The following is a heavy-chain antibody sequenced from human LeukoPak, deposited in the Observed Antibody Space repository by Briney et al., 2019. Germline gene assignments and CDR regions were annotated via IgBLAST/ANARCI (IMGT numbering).Heavy chain of an antibody. D-gene: IGHD5-12*01. CDR3: ARRDIVAAYFDF. J-gene: IGHJ4*02. V-gene: IGHV3-21*01. CDR2: ISSSSSYI. CDR1: GFNFSMYS. Sequence: PGGSLRLSCVVSGFNFSMYSMEWVRQAPGKGLEWVSFISSSSSYIYYADSVKGRFTISRDNTKNSLYLEMSSLRAEDTAVYYCARRDIVAAYFDFWGQGTLVTVSS.